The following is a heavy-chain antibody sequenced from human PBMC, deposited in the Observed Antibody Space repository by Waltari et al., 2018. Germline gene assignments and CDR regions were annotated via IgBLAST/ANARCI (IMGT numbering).Heavy chain of an antibody. J-gene: IGHJ4*02. Sequence: EVQLVESGGGLVQPGRSLRLSCAASGFTFDDYAMHWVRQAPGKGLGWVSGISGNSGSIGYADSVKGRFTISRDNAKNSLFLQMNSLRAEDTAVYYCAKANGFGGATESDYWGQGTLVTVSS. V-gene: IGHV3-9*01. CDR1: GFTFDDYA. CDR2: ISGNSGSI. CDR3: AKANGFGGATESDY. D-gene: IGHD3-16*01.